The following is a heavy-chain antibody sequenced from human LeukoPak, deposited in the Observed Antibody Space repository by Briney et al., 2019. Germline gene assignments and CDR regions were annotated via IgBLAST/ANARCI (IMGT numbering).Heavy chain of an antibody. D-gene: IGHD6-19*01. V-gene: IGHV3-21*01. CDR2: ISSSSSYI. Sequence: PGGSLRLSCAASGFTFSSYSMNWVRQAPGKGLEWVSSISSSSSYIYYADSVKGRFTISRDNAKNSLYLQMNSLRAEDTAVYYCARERRHSSGWSQKGYFDYWGQGTLVTVSS. CDR3: ARERRHSSGWSQKGYFDY. CDR1: GFTFSSYS. J-gene: IGHJ4*02.